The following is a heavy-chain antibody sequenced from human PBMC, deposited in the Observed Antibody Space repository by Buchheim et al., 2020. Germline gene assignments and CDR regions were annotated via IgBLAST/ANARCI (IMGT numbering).Heavy chain of an antibody. J-gene: IGHJ6*02. CDR3: ARGLRFLEWLPYYYYYYGMDV. Sequence: QVQLQQWGAGLLKPSETLSLTCAVYGGSFSGYYWSWIRQPPGKGLEWIGEINHSGSTNYNPSLKSRVTIPVDTSKNQFSLKLSSVTAADTAVYYCARGLRFLEWLPYYYYYYGMDVWGQGTT. CDR2: INHSGST. CDR1: GGSFSGYY. V-gene: IGHV4-34*01. D-gene: IGHD3-3*01.